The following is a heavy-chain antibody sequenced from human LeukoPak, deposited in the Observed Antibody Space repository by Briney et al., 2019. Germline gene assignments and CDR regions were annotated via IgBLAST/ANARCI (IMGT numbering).Heavy chain of an antibody. J-gene: IGHJ6*03. CDR2: MNPNSGNT. CDR3: ARVPSPYCSSTSCYEGYYYYYMDV. CDR1: GYTFTSYD. V-gene: IGHV1-8*01. D-gene: IGHD2-2*01. Sequence: ASVKVSCKASGYTFTSYDINWVRQATGQGLEWMGWMNPNSGNTGYAQKFQGRVTMTRNTSISTAYMELSSLRSEDTAVYYCARVPSPYCSSTSCYEGYYYYYMDVWGKGTTVTVSS.